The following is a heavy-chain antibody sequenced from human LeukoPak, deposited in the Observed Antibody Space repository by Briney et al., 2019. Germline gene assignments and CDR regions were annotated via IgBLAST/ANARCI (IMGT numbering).Heavy chain of an antibody. V-gene: IGHV3-72*01. CDR3: ARGRFRSGRYHDY. CDR1: GFPFTRYW. D-gene: IGHD1-26*01. J-gene: IGHJ4*02. Sequence: GGSLRLSCSASGFPFTRYWMSWVRHAPGKGLDWVGRIRNKANSYTTEYAASVKGRFTISRDDSKNSLYLQMNSLKTEDTAVYYCARGRFRSGRYHDYWGQGTLVTVSS. CDR2: IRNKANSYTT.